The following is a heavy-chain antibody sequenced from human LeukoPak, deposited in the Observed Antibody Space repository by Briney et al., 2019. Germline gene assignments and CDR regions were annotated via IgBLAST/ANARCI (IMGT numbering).Heavy chain of an antibody. V-gene: IGHV1-18*01. D-gene: IGHD6-6*01. CDR2: ISVYNGNT. Sequence: ASVKVSCKASGYTFTSYGISWVRRAPGQGLEWMGWISVYNGNTNYVQKLQGRVTMTTDTSTSTAYMELRSLRSDDTAVYYCARARVPGYFDYWGQGTLVTVSS. CDR3: ARARVPGYFDY. CDR1: GYTFTSYG. J-gene: IGHJ4*02.